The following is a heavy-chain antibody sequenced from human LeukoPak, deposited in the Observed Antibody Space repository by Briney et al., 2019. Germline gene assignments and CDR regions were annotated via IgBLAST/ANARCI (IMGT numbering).Heavy chain of an antibody. D-gene: IGHD3-16*01. CDR3: ARTPSTPVITFYFDY. V-gene: IGHV2-70*01. CDR2: IDWDDDK. J-gene: IGHJ4*02. CDR1: GFSLSTSRMS. Sequence: SGPALVKPSQTLTLTCTFSGFSLSTSRMSVSWIRQPPGKALEWLALIDWDDDKSYNTSLKTRLTISKGTSKNQVVLTMTNMDPVDTATYYCARTPSTPVITFYFDYWGQGALVTVSS.